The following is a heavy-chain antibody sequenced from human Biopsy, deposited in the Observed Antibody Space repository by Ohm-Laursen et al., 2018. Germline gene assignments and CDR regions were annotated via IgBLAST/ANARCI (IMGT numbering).Heavy chain of an antibody. Sequence: ETLSLTCSVYNVSFSSFYWSWVRQAPGKGLEWVSIIYLDGNTYYTDSVKGRFTISRDNSKNALYLQMNSLRPADTAKYYCVRGRAYWGQGTLVTVSS. CDR2: IYLDGNT. CDR1: NVSFSSFY. J-gene: IGHJ4*02. CDR3: VRGRAY. V-gene: IGHV3-53*01.